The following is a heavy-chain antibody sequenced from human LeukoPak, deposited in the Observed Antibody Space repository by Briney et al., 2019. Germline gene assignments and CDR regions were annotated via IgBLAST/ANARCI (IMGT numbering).Heavy chain of an antibody. CDR3: ARDVGGIIDY. CDR1: GFTFSDHY. D-gene: IGHD4-23*01. J-gene: IGHJ4*02. V-gene: IGHV3-72*01. CDR2: TRNKANSYTT. Sequence: GGSLRLSCAASGFTFSDHYMDWVRQAPGKGLEWVGRTRNKANSYTTEYAASVKGRFTISRDDSKNSLYLQMNSLKTEDTAVYYCARDVGGIIDYWGQGTLVTVSS.